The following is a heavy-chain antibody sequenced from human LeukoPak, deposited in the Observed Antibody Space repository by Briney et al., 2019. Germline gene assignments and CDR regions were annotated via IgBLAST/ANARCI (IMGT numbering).Heavy chain of an antibody. CDR3: ARLHYGGNHGYYYYYMDV. CDR1: GYSINSSYY. Sequence: SETLSLTCTVSGYSINSSYYWGWIRQPPGKGLEWIGSIYYTGSTYYNPSLKSRVTISVDTSKNQFSLKLSSVTAADTAVYYCARLHYGGNHGYYYYYMDVWGKGTTVTIS. CDR2: IYYTGST. D-gene: IGHD4-23*01. V-gene: IGHV4-39*01. J-gene: IGHJ6*03.